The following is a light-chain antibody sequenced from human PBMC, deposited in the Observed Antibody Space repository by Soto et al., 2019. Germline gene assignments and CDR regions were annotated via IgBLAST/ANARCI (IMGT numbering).Light chain of an antibody. J-gene: IGLJ1*01. Sequence: QSVLTQPPSVSAAPGQRVTISCSGSSSNIGGNSVSWYQQLPGTAPKLLIYDDAKRPSGIPDRFSGSKSGTSATLGITGFQTGDEADHYCGSWDSSLSAYVFGTGTKVTVL. V-gene: IGLV1-51*01. CDR2: DDA. CDR1: SSNIGGNS. CDR3: GSWDSSLSAYV.